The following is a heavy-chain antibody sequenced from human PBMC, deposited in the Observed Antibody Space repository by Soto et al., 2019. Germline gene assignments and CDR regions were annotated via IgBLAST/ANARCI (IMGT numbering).Heavy chain of an antibody. CDR1: GGSISSYY. J-gene: IGHJ6*03. V-gene: IGHV4-59*08. D-gene: IGHD4-17*01. CDR2: IYYSGST. Sequence: SETLSLTCTVSGGSISSYYWSWIRQPPGKGLEWIGYIYYSGSTNYNPSLKSRVTISVDTSKNQFSLKLSSVTAADTAVYYCARATVGYYYYMDVWGKGTTVTVSS. CDR3: ARATVGYYYYMDV.